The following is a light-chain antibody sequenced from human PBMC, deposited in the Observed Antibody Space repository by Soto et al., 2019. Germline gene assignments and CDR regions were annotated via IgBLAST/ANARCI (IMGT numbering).Light chain of an antibody. CDR3: QQYNNWPPTWT. J-gene: IGKJ1*01. V-gene: IGKV3-15*01. CDR2: GAS. Sequence: EIVMTQSPATLSVSPGERDTLSCRASQSVGSNLAWSQQKPGQAPRPLIYGASTRATGIPARFSGSGSGTEFTLTISSLQSEDFAVYYCQQYNNWPPTWTFGQGTRWIS. CDR1: QSVGSN.